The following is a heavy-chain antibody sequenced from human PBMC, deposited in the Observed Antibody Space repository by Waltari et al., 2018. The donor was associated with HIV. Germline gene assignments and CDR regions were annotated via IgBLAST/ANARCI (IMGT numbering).Heavy chain of an antibody. CDR1: GFTFSSDG. J-gene: IGHJ4*02. Sequence: QVQLVESGGGVVQPGRSLRLSCAASGFTFSSDGMHWVRQAPGKGLEWVAVIWYDGSNKYYADSVKGRFTISRDNSKNTLYLQMNSLRAEDTAVYYCAREDLLYCGGDCYPGDYWGQGTLVTVSS. D-gene: IGHD2-21*02. CDR3: AREDLLYCGGDCYPGDY. V-gene: IGHV3-33*01. CDR2: IWYDGSNK.